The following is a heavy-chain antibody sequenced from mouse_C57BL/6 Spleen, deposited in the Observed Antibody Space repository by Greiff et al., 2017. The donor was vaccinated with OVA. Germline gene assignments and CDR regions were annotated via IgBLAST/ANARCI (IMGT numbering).Heavy chain of an antibody. Sequence: QVQLQQPGAELVRPGTSVKLSCKASGYTFTSYWMHWVKQRPGQGLEWIGVIDPSDSYTNYNQKFKGKATLTVDTSSSTAYMQLSSLTSEDSAVYYCARGAQATTFAYAYWGKGIMVTV. CDR1: GYTFTSYW. J-gene: IGHJ3*01. CDR3: ARGAQATTFAYAY. D-gene: IGHD3-2*02. V-gene: IGHV1-59*01. CDR2: IDPSDSYT.